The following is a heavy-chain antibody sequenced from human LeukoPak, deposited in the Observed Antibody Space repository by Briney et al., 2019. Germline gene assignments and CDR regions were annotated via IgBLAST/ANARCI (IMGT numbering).Heavy chain of an antibody. J-gene: IGHJ4*02. V-gene: IGHV1-2*04. Sequence: GASVKVSCKASGYTFTGYYMHWVRQAPGQGLEWMGWINPNSGGTNYAQKFQGWVTMTRDTSISTAYMELSSLRSDDTAVHYCARVGVEGASCYDYWGQGTLVTVSS. CDR2: INPNSGGT. CDR3: ARVGVEGASCYDY. D-gene: IGHD2-2*01. CDR1: GYTFTGYY.